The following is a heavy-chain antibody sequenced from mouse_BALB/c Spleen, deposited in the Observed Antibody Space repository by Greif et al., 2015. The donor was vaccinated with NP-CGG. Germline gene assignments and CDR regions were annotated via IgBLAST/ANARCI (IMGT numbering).Heavy chain of an antibody. D-gene: IGHD2-1*01. V-gene: IGHV5-6-5*01. CDR2: ISSGGST. CDR3: ARGYYGNFDY. CDR1: GFTFSSYA. Sequence: EVMLVESGGGLVKPGGSLKLSCAASGFTFSSYAMSWVRQTPEKRLEWVASISSGGSTYYPDSVKGRFTISRDNARNILYLQMSSLRSEDTAMYYCARGYYGNFDYWGQGTTLTVSS. J-gene: IGHJ2*01.